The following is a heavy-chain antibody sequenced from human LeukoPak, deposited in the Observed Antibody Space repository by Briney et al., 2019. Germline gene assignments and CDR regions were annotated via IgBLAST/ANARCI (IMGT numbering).Heavy chain of an antibody. Sequence: PGGSLRLPCAASGFTFSSYAMNWVRQAPGKGLEWVSGVSGSGGSTYYADSVKGRFTISRDNAKNSLYLQMNSLRAEDTAVYYCARVVGDAGYYFDYWGQGTLVTVSS. D-gene: IGHD2-21*01. CDR1: GFTFSSYA. CDR2: VSGSGGST. V-gene: IGHV3-23*01. CDR3: ARVVGDAGYYFDY. J-gene: IGHJ4*02.